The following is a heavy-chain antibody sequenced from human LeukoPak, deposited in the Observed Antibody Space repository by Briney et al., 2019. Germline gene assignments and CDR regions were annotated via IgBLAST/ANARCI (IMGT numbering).Heavy chain of an antibody. Sequence: ASVKVSCKASAYTFTGYYMHWVRQAHGQGLEWMGWINPNSGSTNYAQKFQGRVTMTRDTSISTAFMDLSRLRSDDTAVYYCARRGNYGDYFDYWGQGTLVTVSS. V-gene: IGHV1-2*02. CDR1: AYTFTGYY. J-gene: IGHJ4*02. CDR3: ARRGNYGDYFDY. D-gene: IGHD4-17*01. CDR2: INPNSGST.